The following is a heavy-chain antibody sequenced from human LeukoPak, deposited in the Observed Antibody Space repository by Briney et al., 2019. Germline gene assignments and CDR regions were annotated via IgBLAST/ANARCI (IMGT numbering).Heavy chain of an antibody. V-gene: IGHV4-34*01. CDR2: INHSGST. CDR1: GGSFSGYY. D-gene: IGHD6-6*01. J-gene: IGHJ4*02. Sequence: PWETLSLTCAVYGGSFSGYYWSWIRQPPGKGLEWIGEINHSGSTNYNPSLKSRVTISVDTSKNQFSLKLSSVTAADTAVYYCVSSSPQGGYWGQGTLVTVSS. CDR3: VSSSPQGGY.